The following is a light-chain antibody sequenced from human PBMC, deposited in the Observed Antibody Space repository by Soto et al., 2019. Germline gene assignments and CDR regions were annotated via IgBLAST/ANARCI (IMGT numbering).Light chain of an antibody. CDR2: AAS. CDR1: QGISSY. Sequence: DIQLTQSPSFLSASVGDRVTITCRAGQGISSYLPWYQQRPGKAPKLLIYAASTLQSGVPSRFSGSGSGTEFTLTISSLQPEDFATYYCQQLNSYSYTFGQGTKLEIK. CDR3: QQLNSYSYT. V-gene: IGKV1-9*01. J-gene: IGKJ2*01.